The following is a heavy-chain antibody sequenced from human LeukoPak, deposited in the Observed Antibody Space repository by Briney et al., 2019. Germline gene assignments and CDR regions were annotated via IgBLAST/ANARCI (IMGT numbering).Heavy chain of an antibody. J-gene: IGHJ4*02. CDR2: INHSGST. CDR1: GGSFSGYY. V-gene: IGHV4-34*01. Sequence: PSETLSLTCAVYGGSFSGYYWSWIRQPPGKGLEWIGEINHSGSTNYNPPLKSRVTISVDTSKNQFSLKLGSVTAADTAVYYCARAASYFDYWGQGTLVTVSS. D-gene: IGHD6-25*01. CDR3: ARAASYFDY.